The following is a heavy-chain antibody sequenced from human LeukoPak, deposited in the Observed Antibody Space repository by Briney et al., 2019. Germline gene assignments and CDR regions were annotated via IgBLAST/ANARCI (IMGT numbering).Heavy chain of an antibody. CDR2: ISYDGSNK. CDR1: GFTFSSYG. CDR3: AKDMSSALYYYYGMDV. V-gene: IGHV3-30*18. Sequence: GGSLRLSCAASGFTFSSYGMHWVRQAPGKGLEWVAVISYDGSNKYYADSVKGRFTISRGNSKNTLYLQMNSLRAEDTAVYYCAKDMSSALYYYYGMDVWGQGTTVTVSS. D-gene: IGHD3-22*01. J-gene: IGHJ6*02.